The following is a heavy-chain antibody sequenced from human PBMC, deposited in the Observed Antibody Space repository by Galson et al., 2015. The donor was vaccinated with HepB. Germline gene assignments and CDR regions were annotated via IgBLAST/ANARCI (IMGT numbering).Heavy chain of an antibody. Sequence: ETLSLTCAVYGGSFSGYYWSWIRQPPGKGLEWIGEINHSGSTNYNPSLKSRVTISVDTSKNQFSLKLSSVTAADTAVYYCARAIGYCSGGSCYSAFDYWGQGTLVIVSS. J-gene: IGHJ4*02. D-gene: IGHD2-15*01. CDR2: INHSGST. V-gene: IGHV4-34*01. CDR1: GGSFSGYY. CDR3: ARAIGYCSGGSCYSAFDY.